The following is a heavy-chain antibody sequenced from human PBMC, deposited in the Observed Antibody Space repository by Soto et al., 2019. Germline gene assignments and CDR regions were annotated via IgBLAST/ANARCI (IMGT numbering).Heavy chain of an antibody. Sequence: ASVKVSCKASGYTFTGYYMHWVRQAPGQGLEWMGWINPNSGGTNYAQKFQGRVTMTRDTSISTAYMELSRLRSDDTATYSCAHSAIYTSTWFYFDQWGQGTLVTVSS. CDR2: INPNSGGT. D-gene: IGHD6-13*01. J-gene: IGHJ4*02. CDR3: AHSAIYTSTWFYFDQ. CDR1: GYTFTGYY. V-gene: IGHV1-2*02.